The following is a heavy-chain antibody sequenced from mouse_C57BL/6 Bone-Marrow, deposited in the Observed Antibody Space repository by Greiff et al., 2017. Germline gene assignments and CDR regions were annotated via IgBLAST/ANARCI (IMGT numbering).Heavy chain of an antibody. Sequence: QVHVKQSGPGLVQPSQSLSITCTVSGFSLTSYGVHWVRQSPGKGLEWLGVIWSGGSTDYNAAFISRLSISKDNSKSQVFFKMNSLQADDTAIYYCARGYYGSSHVYFDYWGQGTTLTVSS. CDR1: GFSLTSYG. CDR2: IWSGGST. CDR3: ARGYYGSSHVYFDY. V-gene: IGHV2-2*01. J-gene: IGHJ2*01. D-gene: IGHD1-1*01.